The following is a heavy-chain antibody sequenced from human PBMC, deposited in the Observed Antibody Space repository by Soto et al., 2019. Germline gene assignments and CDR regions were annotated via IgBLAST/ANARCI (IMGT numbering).Heavy chain of an antibody. CDR1: GYTFTGYY. CDR2: INPNSGGT. V-gene: IGHV1-2*02. D-gene: IGHD4-4*01. Sequence: QVQLVQSGAEVKKPGASVKVSCKASGYTFTGYYMHWVRQAPGQGLEWMGWINPNSGGTNYAQKFQGRVTMTRDTSISTAYMELSRLRSDDTAVYYCARDQHVYSNPPDAFDIWGQGTMVTVSS. J-gene: IGHJ3*02. CDR3: ARDQHVYSNPPDAFDI.